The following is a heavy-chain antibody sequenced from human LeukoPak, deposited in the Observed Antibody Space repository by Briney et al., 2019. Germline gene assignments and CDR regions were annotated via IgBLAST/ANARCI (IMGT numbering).Heavy chain of an antibody. CDR2: IRNTADSYNK. CDR1: GFTFTVDN. CDR3: ARVRLGAPTRVFDY. D-gene: IGHD1-26*01. J-gene: IGHJ4*02. V-gene: IGHV3-72*01. Sequence: GSPRLSSAPPGFTFTVDNRDGVPHTPEERRESGCRIRNTADSYNKQYAASVNSRFTISRDDSKNSLYLHMNSLKTEDAAVYFCARVRLGAPTRVFDYWGQGSLVTVSS.